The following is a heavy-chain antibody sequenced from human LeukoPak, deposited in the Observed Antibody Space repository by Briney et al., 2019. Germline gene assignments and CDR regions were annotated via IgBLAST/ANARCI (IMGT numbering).Heavy chain of an antibody. J-gene: IGHJ4*02. CDR2: INHSGST. V-gene: IGHV4-34*01. Sequence: SETLSLTCAVYGGSFSGYYWSWIRQPPGKGLEGIGEINHSGSTNYNPSLKSRVTISVDTSKNQFSLKLSSVTAADTAVYYCASSYDILTGYDYWGQGTLVTVSS. CDR3: ASSYDILTGYDY. D-gene: IGHD3-9*01. CDR1: GGSFSGYY.